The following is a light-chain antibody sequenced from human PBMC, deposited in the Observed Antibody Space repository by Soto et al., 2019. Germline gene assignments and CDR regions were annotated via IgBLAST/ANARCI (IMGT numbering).Light chain of an antibody. J-gene: IGKJ1*01. CDR3: QQFNNYPWT. CDR1: QSISSW. V-gene: IGKV1-5*03. CDR2: KAS. Sequence: DIQMTQSPSTLSASVGDRVTITCRASQSISSWLAWYQQKPGKAPKLLIYKASSLESGVPSRFSRSGSGTEFTLTISSLQPDDFATYYCQQFNNYPWTFGQGTRVEI.